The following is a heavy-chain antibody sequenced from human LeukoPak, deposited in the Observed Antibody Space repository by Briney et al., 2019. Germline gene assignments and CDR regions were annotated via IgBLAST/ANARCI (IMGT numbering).Heavy chain of an antibody. Sequence: GGSLRLSCAASGFTFDDYAMHWVRHAPGKGLEWVSGISWNSGSIGYADSVKGRFTISRDNAKNSLYLQMNSLRAEDTALYYCAKEGCSSTSCYNYFDYWGQGTLVTVSS. V-gene: IGHV3-9*01. CDR2: ISWNSGSI. CDR3: AKEGCSSTSCYNYFDY. J-gene: IGHJ4*02. D-gene: IGHD2-2*02. CDR1: GFTFDDYA.